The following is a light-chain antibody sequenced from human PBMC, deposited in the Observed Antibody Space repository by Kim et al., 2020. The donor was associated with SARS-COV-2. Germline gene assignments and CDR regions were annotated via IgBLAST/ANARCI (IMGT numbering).Light chain of an antibody. CDR3: NSRDSCNASYV. Sequence: ALGQTVRITYPGDIFRGYYASSYQQRPGQDPVLVIYAKNNRPSGIPDRFSCSSAGNTASLTITGAQAADEAYYYFNSRDSCNASYVIGIGTKVTVL. V-gene: IGLV3-19*01. CDR1: IFRGYY. J-gene: IGLJ1*01. CDR2: AKN.